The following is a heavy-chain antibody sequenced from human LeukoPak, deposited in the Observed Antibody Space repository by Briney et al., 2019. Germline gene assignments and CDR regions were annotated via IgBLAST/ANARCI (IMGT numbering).Heavy chain of an antibody. D-gene: IGHD3-22*01. V-gene: IGHV3-11*06. J-gene: IGHJ4*02. CDR3: ARDQGENYDSSGYYPY. Sequence: PGGSLRLSCAASGFTFSNYYMSWIRQAPGKGLEWVSYISGSGSSTNYADSVKGRFTISRDNAKNSLYLQMNSLRAEDTAVYYCARDQGENYDSSGYYPYWGQGTLVTASS. CDR1: GFTFSNYY. CDR2: ISGSGSST.